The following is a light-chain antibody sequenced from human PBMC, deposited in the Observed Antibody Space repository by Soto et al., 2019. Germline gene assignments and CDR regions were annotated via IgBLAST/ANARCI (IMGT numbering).Light chain of an antibody. J-gene: IGKJ1*01. CDR2: KAS. Sequence: DIQMTQSPSTLSASVGDRVTITCRASQSISSWLAWYQQKPGKAPNLLIYKASSLESGVRSRFSGSGSGTEFTLTISSLQPDDFATYYCQQYNNYPWTFGQGTKVEIK. CDR3: QQYNNYPWT. CDR1: QSISSW. V-gene: IGKV1-5*03.